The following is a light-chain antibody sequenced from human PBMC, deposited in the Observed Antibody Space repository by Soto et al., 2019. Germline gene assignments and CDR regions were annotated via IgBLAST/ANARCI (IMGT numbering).Light chain of an antibody. Sequence: DIQLTQSPSSLSASVVNRITITCRASQSISTYLNWYQQKPGEAPTLLVYDSSTLQSGVPSRFSGSGFGAEFTLTVSSLQPEDFATYYCQQSYSNPPWTFGQGTKVDIK. V-gene: IGKV1-39*01. CDR2: DSS. CDR3: QQSYSNPPWT. CDR1: QSISTY. J-gene: IGKJ1*01.